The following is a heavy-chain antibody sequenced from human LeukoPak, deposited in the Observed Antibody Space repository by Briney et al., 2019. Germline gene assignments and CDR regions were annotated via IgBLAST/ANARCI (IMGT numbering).Heavy chain of an antibody. CDR1: GGTSSSYA. CDR2: IIPIFGTA. Sequence: SVKVSCKASGGTSSSYAISWVRQAPGQGLEWMGGIIPIFGTANYAQKFQGRVTITADKSTSTAYMELSSLRSEDTAVYYCARSARWPQFLFLDYWGQGTLVTVSS. D-gene: IGHD5-24*01. CDR3: ARSARWPQFLFLDY. V-gene: IGHV1-69*06. J-gene: IGHJ4*02.